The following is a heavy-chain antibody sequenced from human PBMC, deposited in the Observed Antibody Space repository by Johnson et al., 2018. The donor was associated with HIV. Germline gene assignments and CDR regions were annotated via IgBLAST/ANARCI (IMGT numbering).Heavy chain of an antibody. V-gene: IGHV3-30*14. J-gene: IGHJ3*02. D-gene: IGHD6-13*01. CDR3: ARDFESAAGI. Sequence: QVQLVESGGGVVQPGRSLRLSCAASGFTFSSYAMHWVRQAPGKGLEWVAVISYDGSNKYYADSVKGRFTISRDNSKNTLYLQMNSLRAEDTAVYYCARDFESAAGIWGQGKMVTVSS. CDR2: ISYDGSNK. CDR1: GFTFSSYA.